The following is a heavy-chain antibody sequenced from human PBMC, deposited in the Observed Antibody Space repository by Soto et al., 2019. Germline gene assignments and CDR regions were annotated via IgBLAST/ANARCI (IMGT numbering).Heavy chain of an antibody. J-gene: IGHJ5*01. D-gene: IGHD2-8*01. CDR1: GGSFSGYY. CDR2: INHSGST. CDR3: ARLIRNSWLDS. Sequence: PSETLSLTCAVYGGSFSGYYWNWIRQPPGKGLEWIGEINHSGSTNYNPSLKSRVTISVDTSKNQFSLKLSSVTAADTAVYYCARLIRNSWLDSWGQGTLVTVSS. V-gene: IGHV4-34*01.